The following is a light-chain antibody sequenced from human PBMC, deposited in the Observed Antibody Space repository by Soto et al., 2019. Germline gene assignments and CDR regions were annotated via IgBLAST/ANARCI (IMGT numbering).Light chain of an antibody. V-gene: IGLV2-8*01. Sequence: QSALTQPSSASGSPGQSVTISCTGTSSDVGGYKYVSWYQQHPGKAPKLMIYEVSKRPSGVPDRFSGSKSGNTASLTVSGLQAEDEADYYCSSYAGSNNPYVFGTGTKVTVL. CDR2: EVS. J-gene: IGLJ1*01. CDR1: SSDVGGYKY. CDR3: SSYAGSNNPYV.